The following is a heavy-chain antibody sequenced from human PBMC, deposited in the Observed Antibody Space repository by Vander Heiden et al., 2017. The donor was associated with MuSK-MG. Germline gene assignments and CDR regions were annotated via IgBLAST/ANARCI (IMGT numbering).Heavy chain of an antibody. CDR1: GFTFGDYA. D-gene: IGHD1-26*01. CDR3: ARGPMVGAIYWYFDL. CDR2: IRSKAYGGTT. V-gene: IGHV3-49*05. J-gene: IGHJ2*01. Sequence: EVQLVESGGGLVKPGRSLRLSCTGSGFTFGDYAMSWFRQAPGKGMEWVGFIRSKAYGGTTEYAASVKGRFTISRDDSKSIAYLQMNSLKTEDTAMYHCARGPMVGAIYWYFDLWGRGTLVIVSS.